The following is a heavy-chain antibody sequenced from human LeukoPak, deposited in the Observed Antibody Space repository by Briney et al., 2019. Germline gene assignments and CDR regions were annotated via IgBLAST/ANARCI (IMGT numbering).Heavy chain of an antibody. CDR1: GYSFTSYW. D-gene: IGHD6-13*01. CDR3: ARLPQEAGKGFDY. Sequence: GESLKISCKGSGYSFTSYWIGWVRQMPGKGLEWMGIIYPGDSDTRYSPSFQGQVTITADKSTSTAYLQWSSLKASDTAMYYCARLPQEAGKGFDYWGQGTLVTVSS. J-gene: IGHJ4*02. V-gene: IGHV5-51*01. CDR2: IYPGDSDT.